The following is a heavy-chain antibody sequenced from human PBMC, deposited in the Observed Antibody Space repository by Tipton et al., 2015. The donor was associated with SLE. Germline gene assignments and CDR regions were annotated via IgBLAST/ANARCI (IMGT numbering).Heavy chain of an antibody. Sequence: TLSLTCTVSGGYVRNYYWNWVRQSPGKGLEWIGYIYYSGGTDYNPSLKSRVTISVDTSKNQFSLKLKSVTAADSAVYYCARERYCSGASCYAPDYWGQGTLVTVSS. V-gene: IGHV4-59*02. CDR2: IYYSGGT. CDR3: ARERYCSGASCYAPDY. CDR1: GGYVRNYY. J-gene: IGHJ4*02. D-gene: IGHD2-2*01.